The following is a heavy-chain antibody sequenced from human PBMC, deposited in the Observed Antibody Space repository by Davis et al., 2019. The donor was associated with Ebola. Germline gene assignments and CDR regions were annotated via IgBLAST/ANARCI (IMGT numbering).Heavy chain of an antibody. CDR1: GFTFNSYS. Sequence: GESLKISCAASGFTFNSYSMNWVRQAPGKGLEWVSYISSSSSTIYYADSVKGRFTISRDNAKNSLYLQMNSLRDEDTAVYYCAREPCDYWGQGTLVTVSS. J-gene: IGHJ4*02. CDR3: AREPCDY. V-gene: IGHV3-48*02. CDR2: ISSSSSTI.